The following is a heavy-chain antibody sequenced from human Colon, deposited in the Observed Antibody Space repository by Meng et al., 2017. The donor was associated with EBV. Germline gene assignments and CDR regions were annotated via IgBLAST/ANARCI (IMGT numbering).Heavy chain of an antibody. D-gene: IGHD3-10*01. CDR1: GFTFSNAW. CDR3: TKGVGVLNYFDS. Sequence: VESGGGLVKPGESLRLSSAASGFTFSNAWMNWVRQVAGKGLEWVGRSKSKTDGGATDYAAPVKGRFTISRDDSKSMFYLQMSSLRTEDTALYFCTKGVGVLNYFDSCGQGTLVTVSS. CDR2: SKSKTDGGAT. J-gene: IGHJ4*02. V-gene: IGHV3-15*01.